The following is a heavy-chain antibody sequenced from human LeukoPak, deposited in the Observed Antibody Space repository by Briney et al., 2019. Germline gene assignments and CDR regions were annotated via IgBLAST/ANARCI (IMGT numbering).Heavy chain of an antibody. D-gene: IGHD1-1*01. CDR2: ISDIGAST. J-gene: IGHJ3*02. V-gene: IGHV3-23*01. CDR3: ARKGNGALDS. Sequence: GGSLRLSCAPSGFIFSNYAMSWVRQAPGKGLEWVSDISDIGASTNYVGSVKGRFTISRDNSKNMLYMQMNSLRAEDTALYYCARKGNGALDSWGQGTMVTVSS. CDR1: GFIFSNYA.